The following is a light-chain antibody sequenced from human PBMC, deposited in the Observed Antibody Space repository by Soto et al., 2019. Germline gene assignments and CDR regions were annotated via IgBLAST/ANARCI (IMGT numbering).Light chain of an antibody. V-gene: IGKV3-20*01. CDR2: GAS. CDR3: QQYGRSPGT. J-gene: IGKJ1*01. CDR1: QSVSSSY. Sequence: EIVLTQSPGTLSLSPGERATLSCRASQSVSSSYLAWYQQKPGQAPRLLTYGASSRATGIPDRFSGSGSGTDFTLTISRLETEDFAVYYCQQYGRSPGTFGQGTKVDIK.